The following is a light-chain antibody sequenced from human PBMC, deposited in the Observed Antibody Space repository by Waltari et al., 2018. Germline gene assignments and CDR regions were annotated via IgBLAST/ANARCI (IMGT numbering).Light chain of an antibody. CDR2: DAS. J-gene: IGKJ4*01. Sequence: EIVLTQSPATLSLSPGERATLSCKASQTISSYLAWYQHKLGQAPRLLIYDASKRATGIPARFSGSGSGTDFTLTISGLEPEDFAVYYCQQRSKWPPTFGGGTMVEIK. V-gene: IGKV3-11*01. CDR3: QQRSKWPPT. CDR1: QTISSY.